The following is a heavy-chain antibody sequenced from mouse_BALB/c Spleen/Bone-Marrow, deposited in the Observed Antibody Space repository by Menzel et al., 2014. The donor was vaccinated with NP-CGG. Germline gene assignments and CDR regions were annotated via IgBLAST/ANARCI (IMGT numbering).Heavy chain of an antibody. Sequence: EVQLQQSGGGLVQPGGSLKLSCAASGFDFSRYWMTWVRQAPGKGLEWIGEINPDSSTVNYTPSLKDKFIISRDNAKNTLYLQMSKVRSEDTALYYCARPGYYGYQDVWGAGTTVTVS. CDR1: GFDFSRYW. D-gene: IGHD1-2*01. CDR3: ARPGYYGYQDV. V-gene: IGHV4-1*02. CDR2: INPDSSTV. J-gene: IGHJ1*01.